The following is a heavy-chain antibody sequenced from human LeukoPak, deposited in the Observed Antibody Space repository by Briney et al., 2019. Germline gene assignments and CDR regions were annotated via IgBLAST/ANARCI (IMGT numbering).Heavy chain of an antibody. CDR2: IYYIGST. V-gene: IGHV4-59*01. CDR1: GGSISSNY. J-gene: IGHJ4*02. CDR3: ASSPLESSSGWYIDY. Sequence: SETLSLTCTVSGGSISSNYLNWIRQPPGRGLECIGYIYYIGSTNYNPSLKRRVTITIDTSKNQFSLKLSSVTAADTAVYYCASSPLESSSGWYIDYWGQGTLVTVSS. D-gene: IGHD6-19*01.